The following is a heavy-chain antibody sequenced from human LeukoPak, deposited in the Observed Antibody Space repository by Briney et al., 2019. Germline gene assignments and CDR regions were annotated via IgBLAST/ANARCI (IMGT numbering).Heavy chain of an antibody. CDR3: ARDSVPGWFDP. D-gene: IGHD2-2*01. V-gene: IGHV4-31*03. CDR1: GGSISSGGYY. CDR2: IYYSGST. Sequence: SETLSLTCTVSGGSISSGGYYWSWIRQHPGKGLEWIGYIYYSGSTYYNPSLKSRVTISVDTSKNQFSLKLSSVTTADTAVYYCARDSVPGWFDPWGQGTLVTVSS. J-gene: IGHJ5*02.